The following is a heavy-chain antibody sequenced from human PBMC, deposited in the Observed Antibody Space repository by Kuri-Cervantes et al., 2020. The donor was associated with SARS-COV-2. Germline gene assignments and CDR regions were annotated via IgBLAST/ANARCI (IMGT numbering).Heavy chain of an antibody. J-gene: IGHJ4*02. CDR3: ARAYYYDSSGYYPGDY. Sequence: ASVKVSCKASGYTFTSYGISWVRQAPGQGLEWMGWISAYNGNTNYAQKLQGRVTMTTDTSTSTAYMELRSLRSEDTAVYYCARAYYYDSSGYYPGDYWGQGTLVTVSS. D-gene: IGHD3-22*01. CDR1: GYTFTSYG. V-gene: IGHV1-18*01. CDR2: ISAYNGNT.